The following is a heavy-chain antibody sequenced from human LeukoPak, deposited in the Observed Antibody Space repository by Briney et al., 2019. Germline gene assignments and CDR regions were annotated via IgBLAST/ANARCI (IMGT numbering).Heavy chain of an antibody. CDR3: ARRFYYGSGSYYHDAFDI. CDR2: INAGNGNT. CDR1: GYTFTSYA. V-gene: IGHV1-3*01. D-gene: IGHD3-10*01. Sequence: ASVKVSCKASGYTFTSYAMHWVRQAPGQRLESMGWINAGNGNTKYSQKFQGRVTITRDTSASTAYMELSSLRSEDTAVYYCARRFYYGSGSYYHDAFDIWGQGTMVTVSS. J-gene: IGHJ3*02.